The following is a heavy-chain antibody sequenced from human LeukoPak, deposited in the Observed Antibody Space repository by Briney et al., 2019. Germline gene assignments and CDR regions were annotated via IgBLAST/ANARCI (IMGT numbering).Heavy chain of an antibody. CDR1: GFTFSNYA. CDR2: ISGSGGST. D-gene: IGHD3-22*01. CDR3: AGRNYYDSSGPGF. V-gene: IGHV3-23*01. J-gene: IGHJ4*02. Sequence: GGSLRLSCAASGFTFSNYAMSWLRQAPGKGLEWVSGISGSGGSTYYADSVKGRFTISRDNSKNTLYLQMNSLRAEDTAVYYCAGRNYYDSSGPGFWGQGTLVTVSS.